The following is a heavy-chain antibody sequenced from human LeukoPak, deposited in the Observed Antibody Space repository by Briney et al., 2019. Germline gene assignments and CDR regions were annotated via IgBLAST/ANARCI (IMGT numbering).Heavy chain of an antibody. CDR1: GGSFSGYY. CDR2: IDHSGST. CDR3: ARGGYDILTGLNAFDI. D-gene: IGHD3-9*01. J-gene: IGHJ3*02. V-gene: IGHV4-34*01. Sequence: SETLSLTCAVYGGSFSGYYWSWIRQPPGKGLEWIGEIDHSGSTNYNPSLKSRVTISVDASKNQFSLKLSSVTAADTAVYYCARGGYDILTGLNAFDIWGQGTMVTVSS.